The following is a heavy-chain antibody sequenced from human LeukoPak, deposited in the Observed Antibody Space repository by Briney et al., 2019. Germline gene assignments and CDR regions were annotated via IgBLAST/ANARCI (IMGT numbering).Heavy chain of an antibody. V-gene: IGHV3-23*01. CDR1: GFTFSSYA. Sequence: PGASLRLSCAASGFTFSSYAMSWVRQAPGKGLEWVSAISGSGGSTYYADSVKGRFTISRDNSKNTLYLQMNSLRAEDTAVYYCAKSPEGYSYGPFDYWGQGTLVTVSS. CDR3: AKSPEGYSYGPFDY. D-gene: IGHD5-18*01. CDR2: ISGSGGST. J-gene: IGHJ4*02.